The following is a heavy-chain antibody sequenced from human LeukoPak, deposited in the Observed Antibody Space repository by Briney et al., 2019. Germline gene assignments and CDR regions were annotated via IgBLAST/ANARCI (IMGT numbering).Heavy chain of an antibody. J-gene: IGHJ5*02. D-gene: IGHD5-18*01. CDR2: IYYSGST. V-gene: IGHV4-39*01. CDR1: GGSISSSSYY. Sequence: PSETLSLTCTVSGGSISSSSYYWGWIRQPPGKGLEWIGSIYYSGSTYYNPSLKSRVTISVDTSKNQFSLKLSSVTAADTAVYYCARQGYSYGTSHNWLDPWGQGTLVTVSS. CDR3: ARQGYSYGTSHNWLDP.